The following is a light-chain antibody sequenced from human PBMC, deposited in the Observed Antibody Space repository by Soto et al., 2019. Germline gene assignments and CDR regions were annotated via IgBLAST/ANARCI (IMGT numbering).Light chain of an antibody. Sequence: ELVLTQSPGTLSLSAGERATLSCRASQSVSSSYLAWYQQKPGQAPRLVIYGTSSRATGIPDRFSGSGSGTDFTLTITRLEPEDFAVYYCQHYGTSPFTFGPGTKV. CDR3: QHYGTSPFT. J-gene: IGKJ3*01. CDR2: GTS. CDR1: QSVSSSY. V-gene: IGKV3-20*01.